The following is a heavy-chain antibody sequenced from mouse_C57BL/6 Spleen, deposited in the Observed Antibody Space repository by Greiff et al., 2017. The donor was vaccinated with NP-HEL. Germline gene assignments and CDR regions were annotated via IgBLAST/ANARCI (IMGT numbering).Heavy chain of an antibody. J-gene: IGHJ2*01. CDR3: TREHYGSTDY. V-gene: IGHV1-15*01. CDR2: IDPETGGT. D-gene: IGHD1-1*01. CDR1: GYTFTDYE. Sequence: QVQLKESGAELVRPGASVTLSCKASGYTFTDYEMHWVKQTPVHGLEWIGAIDPETGGTAYNQKFKGKAILTADKSSSTAYMELRSLTSEDSAVYYCTREHYGSTDYWGQGTTLTVSS.